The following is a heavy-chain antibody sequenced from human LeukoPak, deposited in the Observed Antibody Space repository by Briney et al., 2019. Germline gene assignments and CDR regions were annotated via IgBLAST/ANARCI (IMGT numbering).Heavy chain of an antibody. CDR2: INPNSGGT. V-gene: IGHV1-2*02. D-gene: IGHD4-17*01. CDR3: ARSGSYGDYIYFDY. CDR1: GYTFTGYY. J-gene: IGHJ4*02. Sequence: VASVKVSCKASGYTFTGYYMHWVRQAPGQGLEWMGWINPNSGGTNYAQKFQGRATMTRDTSISTAYMELSRPRSDDTAVYYCARSGSYGDYIYFDYWGQGTPVTVSS.